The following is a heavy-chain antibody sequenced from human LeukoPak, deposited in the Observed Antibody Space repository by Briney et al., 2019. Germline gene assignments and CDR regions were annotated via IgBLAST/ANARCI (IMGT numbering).Heavy chain of an antibody. D-gene: IGHD2-2*02. CDR3: GAVAAIRSYYGMDV. V-gene: IGHV4-34*01. CDR1: GGSFSGYY. CDR2: INHSGST. Sequence: SETLSLTCAVYGGSFSGYYWSWIRQPPGKGLEWIGKINHSGSTNYNPSLKSRVTISVDTSKNQFSLKLSSVTATDTAIYYCGAVAAIRSYYGMDVWGKGTTITVSS. J-gene: IGHJ6*04.